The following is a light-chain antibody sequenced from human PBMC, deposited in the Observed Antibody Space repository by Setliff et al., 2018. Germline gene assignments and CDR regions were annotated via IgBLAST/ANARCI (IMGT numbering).Light chain of an antibody. V-gene: IGLV1-40*01. CDR2: XXN. J-gene: IGLJ1*01. CDR3: QSYAGGLGGYV. Sequence: QSALTQPPSVSGAPGQTVSISCTGSTXGFXVHWXXXXXXXAPKLIIXXXNIRSSGVPDRFSGSKSGTSASLVITGLQPEDEADYYCQSYAGGLGGYVFGGGTKVTVL. CDR1: TXGFX.